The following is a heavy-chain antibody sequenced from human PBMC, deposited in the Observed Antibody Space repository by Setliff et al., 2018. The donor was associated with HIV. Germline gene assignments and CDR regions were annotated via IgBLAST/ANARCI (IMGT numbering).Heavy chain of an antibody. J-gene: IGHJ6*03. Sequence: SETLSLTCAVSGYSISSGYYWGWIRQPPGKGLEWIGEVTHSGRTNYNPSLESRVTTSVDTSKNQVVLTMTNMDPVDTATYYCARSYDSSGYYYHYYYMDVWGKGTTVTVSS. V-gene: IGHV4-38-2*01. CDR3: ARSYDSSGYYYHYYYMDV. CDR1: GYSISSGYY. CDR2: VTHSGRT. D-gene: IGHD3-22*01.